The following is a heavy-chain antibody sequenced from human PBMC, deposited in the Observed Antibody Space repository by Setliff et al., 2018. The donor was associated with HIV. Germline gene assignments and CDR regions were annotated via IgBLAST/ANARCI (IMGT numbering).Heavy chain of an antibody. Sequence: ASETLSLTCTVSGGSIRSSSYYWGWIRQPPGKGLEWIGSIYYSGSTYYNRSLKSRVTISLDTSKNQFSLKLSSVTAADTAVYYCANTKGVPGLFDYWGQGILVTVSS. V-gene: IGHV4-39*07. CDR3: ANTKGVPGLFDY. CDR2: IYYSGST. D-gene: IGHD2-8*01. J-gene: IGHJ4*01. CDR1: GGSIRSSSYY.